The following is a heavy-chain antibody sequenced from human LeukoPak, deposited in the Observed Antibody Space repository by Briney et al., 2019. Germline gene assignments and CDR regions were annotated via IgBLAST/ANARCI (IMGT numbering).Heavy chain of an antibody. CDR3: ARVGWFGEPPHTTWAFDAFDI. CDR1: GYTLTELS. CDR2: FDPEDGET. V-gene: IGHV1-24*01. Sequence: GASVKVSCKVSGYTLTELSMHWVRQAPGKGLEWMGGFDPEDGETIYAQKFQGRVTITADKSTSTAYMELSSLRSEDTAVYYCARVGWFGEPPHTTWAFDAFDIWGQGTMVTVSS. D-gene: IGHD3-10*01. J-gene: IGHJ3*02.